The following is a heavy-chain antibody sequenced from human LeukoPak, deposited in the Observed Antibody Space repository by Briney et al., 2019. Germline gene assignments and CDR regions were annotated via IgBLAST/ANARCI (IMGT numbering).Heavy chain of an antibody. Sequence: RGSLRLSCAASGFSFRNYAMSWVRQATGNGLEWVTAMSGSGGSTYYADSVKGRFTISRDNSKNTLYLQVNSLRAEDTAVYFFFKQKTAYEISSFDSWGQGTLVTVSS. CDR2: MSGSGGST. D-gene: IGHD3-9*01. CDR1: GFSFRNYA. J-gene: IGHJ4*02. V-gene: IGHV3-23*01. CDR3: FKQKTAYEISSFDS.